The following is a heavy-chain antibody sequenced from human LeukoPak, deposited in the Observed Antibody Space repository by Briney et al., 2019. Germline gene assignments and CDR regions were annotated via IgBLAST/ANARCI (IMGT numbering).Heavy chain of an antibody. Sequence: ASVKVSCKASGYTFTSYDINWVRQATGQGLEWMGWMNPNSGNTGYAQKFQGRVTITRNTSISTAYMELSSLRSEDTAVYYCASGESSSWSQAFDYWGQGTLVTVSS. D-gene: IGHD6-13*01. CDR1: GYTFTSYD. V-gene: IGHV1-8*03. J-gene: IGHJ4*02. CDR2: MNPNSGNT. CDR3: ASGESSSWSQAFDY.